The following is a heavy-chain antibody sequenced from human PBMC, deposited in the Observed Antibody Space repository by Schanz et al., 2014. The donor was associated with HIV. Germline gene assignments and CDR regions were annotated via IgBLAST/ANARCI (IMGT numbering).Heavy chain of an antibody. D-gene: IGHD3-10*01. Sequence: VQLVESGGGVVQPGRSLRLSCAASGFTFSNYAMHWVRQGPGKGLEWVSGIDWKSGIIGYADSVKGRFTISRDNAKNSLYLQMNSLRAEDTALYYCAKASVEMLGSYFNYGMDVWGQGTTVTVSS. J-gene: IGHJ6*02. CDR1: GFTFSNYA. CDR2: IDWKSGII. V-gene: IGHV3-9*01. CDR3: AKASVEMLGSYFNYGMDV.